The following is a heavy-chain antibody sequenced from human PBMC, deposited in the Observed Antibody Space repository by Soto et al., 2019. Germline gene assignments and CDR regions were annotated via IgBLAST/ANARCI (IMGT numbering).Heavy chain of an antibody. Sequence: SVKVSCKVTGGTSTSYAINWVRQAPGQGLEWMGGIVPMFGTSKYAQKFQGRVTITADTSTNIAYMELRSLRSEDTAVYYCNRGSEYDFWSGYLWGQGTLVTVSS. CDR2: IVPMFGTS. V-gene: IGHV1-69*06. J-gene: IGHJ4*02. D-gene: IGHD3-3*01. CDR3: NRGSEYDFWSGYL. CDR1: GGTSTSYA.